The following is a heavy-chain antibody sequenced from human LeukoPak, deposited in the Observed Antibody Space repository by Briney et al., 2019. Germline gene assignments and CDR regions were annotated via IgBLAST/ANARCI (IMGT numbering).Heavy chain of an antibody. CDR3: ARGSYDILTGYYRWDWYYFDY. J-gene: IGHJ4*02. V-gene: IGHV3-23*01. CDR1: GFTFSSYA. Sequence: GGSLRLSCAASGFTFSSYAMSWVRQAPGKGLEYVSIISGSGGSTHYRDSVKGRFTISRDNSKNTLYLQMNSLRAEDTAVYYCARGSYDILTGYYRWDWYYFDYWGQGTLVTVSS. CDR2: ISGSGGST. D-gene: IGHD3-9*01.